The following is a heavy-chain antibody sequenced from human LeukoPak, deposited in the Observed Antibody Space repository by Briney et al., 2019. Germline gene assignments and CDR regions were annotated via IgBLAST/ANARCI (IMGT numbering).Heavy chain of an antibody. CDR3: ARFGNYYYYYGMDV. Sequence: GGSLRLSCAASGFTFDDYTMHWVRQAPGKGLEWVSAISGSGGSTYYADSVKGRFTISRDNSKNTLYLQMNSLRAEDTAVYYCARFGNYYYYYGMDVWGQGTTVTVSS. CDR1: GFTFDDYT. V-gene: IGHV3-23*01. CDR2: ISGSGGST. J-gene: IGHJ6*02. D-gene: IGHD3-3*01.